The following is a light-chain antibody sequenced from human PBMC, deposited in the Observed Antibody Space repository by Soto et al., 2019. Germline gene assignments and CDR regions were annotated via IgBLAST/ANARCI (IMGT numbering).Light chain of an antibody. Sequence: QSVLTQPPSASGSPGQSVTISCTGTSSDVGGYNYVSWYQQHPGKAPKLMIYEVSKRPSGVPDRFSGSKSGNTASLTVSGLQVEDEADYYCSSYTSSSTLYVFGTGTKLTVL. CDR1: SSDVGGYNY. V-gene: IGLV2-8*01. J-gene: IGLJ1*01. CDR3: SSYTSSSTLYV. CDR2: EVS.